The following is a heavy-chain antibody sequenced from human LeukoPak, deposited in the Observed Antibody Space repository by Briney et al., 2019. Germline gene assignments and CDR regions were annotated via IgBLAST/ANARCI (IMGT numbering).Heavy chain of an antibody. CDR3: ARDFRLIAAAAFDY. D-gene: IGHD6-13*01. V-gene: IGHV1-46*01. CDR2: INPSGGST. Sequence: AASVTVSCKASGYTFTSYDINWVRQAPGQGLEWMGIINPSGGSTSYAQKFQGRVTMTRDTSTSTVYMELSSLRSEDTAVYYCARDFRLIAAAAFDYWGQGTLVTVSS. CDR1: GYTFTSYD. J-gene: IGHJ4*02.